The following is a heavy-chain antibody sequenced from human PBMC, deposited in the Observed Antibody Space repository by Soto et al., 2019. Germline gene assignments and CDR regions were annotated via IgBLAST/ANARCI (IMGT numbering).Heavy chain of an antibody. CDR2: TFHRSKWHN. CDR1: GDSVSSENAA. D-gene: IGHD7-27*01. J-gene: IGHJ4*02. Sequence: PSQTLSLTCVISGDSVSSENAAWNWIRQSPSGGLEWLGRTFHRSKWHNEYAESVKSRIIISPDTSKNQFSLQLNSVTPEDTGVYYCARGPTGARDYYFDYWGQGTLVTVSS. V-gene: IGHV6-1*01. CDR3: ARGPTGARDYYFDY.